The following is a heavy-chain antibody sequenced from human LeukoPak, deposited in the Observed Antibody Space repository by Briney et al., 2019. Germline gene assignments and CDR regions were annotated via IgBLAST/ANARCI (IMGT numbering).Heavy chain of an antibody. D-gene: IGHD2-8*01. Sequence: GGSLRLSRVASGFTFSSHWMSWVRQAPGKGLEWVANIKQDGSEKYYVDSVKGRFTISRDSAKNSLYLQMNSLRAEDTAVYYCARGKMGYYGMDVWGQGTTVTVSS. CDR2: IKQDGSEK. J-gene: IGHJ6*02. CDR1: GFTFSSHW. V-gene: IGHV3-7*01. CDR3: ARGKMGYYGMDV.